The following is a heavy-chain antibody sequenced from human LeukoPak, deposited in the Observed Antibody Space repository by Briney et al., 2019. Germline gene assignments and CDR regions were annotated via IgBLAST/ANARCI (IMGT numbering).Heavy chain of an antibody. CDR2: MNPNSGNT. CDR1: GYTCTSYD. J-gene: IGHJ3*02. D-gene: IGHD3-3*01. Sequence: GASVKVSCKASGYTCTSYDINWVRQATGQGLEWMGWMNPNSGNTGYAQKFQGRVTMTRNTSISTAYMELSSLRSEDTAVYYCARASPYDFWSGYYAFDIWGQGTMVTVSS. V-gene: IGHV1-8*01. CDR3: ARASPYDFWSGYYAFDI.